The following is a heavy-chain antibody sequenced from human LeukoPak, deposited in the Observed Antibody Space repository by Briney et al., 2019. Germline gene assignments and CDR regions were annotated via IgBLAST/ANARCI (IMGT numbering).Heavy chain of an antibody. D-gene: IGHD3-10*01. J-gene: IGHJ4*02. CDR3: ARALLDYYGSGSYYNY. Sequence: ASVKVSCKASGYTFTNYAISWVRQAPGQGLEWMGWISAYNGNTKYTQKFQGRVTMTTDTSTSTAYMELRSLRSDDTAVYYCARALLDYYGSGSYYNYWGQGTLVTVSS. V-gene: IGHV1-18*01. CDR2: ISAYNGNT. CDR1: GYTFTNYA.